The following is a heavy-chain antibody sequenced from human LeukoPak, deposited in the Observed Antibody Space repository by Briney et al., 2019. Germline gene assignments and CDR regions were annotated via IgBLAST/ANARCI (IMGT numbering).Heavy chain of an antibody. V-gene: IGHV3-7*01. CDR2: IKQDGSAK. D-gene: IGHD3-22*01. CDR1: GFTFSSYW. J-gene: IGHJ4*02. CDR3: ARCRYDSSGYYSVLSHLDY. Sequence: GGSLRLSCAASGFTFSSYWMTWVRQAPGKGLEWVANIKQDGSAKYYVDSLRGRFSISRDNVKNSLFLQMNSLSAEDTAVYYCARCRYDSSGYYSVLSHLDYWGQGTLVTVSS.